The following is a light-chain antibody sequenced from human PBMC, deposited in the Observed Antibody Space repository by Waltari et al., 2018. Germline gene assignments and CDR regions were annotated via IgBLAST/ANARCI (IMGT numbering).Light chain of an antibody. Sequence: DIQMTQSPSSLSASVGDRVTITCRASQSISSYLNWYQQKPGKAPKLLIYAASSLQSGVPSRFSGSGSGTDFTLTISSLQPEDFATYYCQHYKNFPLTFGGGTNVEV. CDR2: AAS. J-gene: IGKJ4*01. CDR3: QHYKNFPLT. CDR1: QSISSY. V-gene: IGKV1-39*01.